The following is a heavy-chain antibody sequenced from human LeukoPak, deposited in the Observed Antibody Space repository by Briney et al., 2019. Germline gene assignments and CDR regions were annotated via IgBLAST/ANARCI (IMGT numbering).Heavy chain of an antibody. D-gene: IGHD4-11*01. V-gene: IGHV4-4*07. CDR3: ASHSHNWFDP. CDR2: IYTSGST. Sequence: SGTLSLTCTVSGGSISSYYWSWIRQPAGKGLEWIGRIYTSGSTNYNPSLKSRVTMSVDTSRNQFSLKLSSVTAADTAVYYCASHSHNWFDPWGQGTLVTVSS. CDR1: GGSISSYY. J-gene: IGHJ5*02.